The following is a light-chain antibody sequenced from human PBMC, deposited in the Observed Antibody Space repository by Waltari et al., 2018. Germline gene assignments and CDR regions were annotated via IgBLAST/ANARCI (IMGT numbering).Light chain of an antibody. CDR2: WAS. J-gene: IGKJ1*01. Sequence: DIVMTQSPDPLALALGERGTIHCNSSQSVFYRSDNKNYLAWYQHKPGHPPKLPFYWASTRESGVPDRFSASGSGTDFTLTINNLQAEDVAVYYCQQYYRSRTFGQGTKVEIK. CDR1: QSVFYRSDNKNY. CDR3: QQYYRSRT. V-gene: IGKV4-1*01.